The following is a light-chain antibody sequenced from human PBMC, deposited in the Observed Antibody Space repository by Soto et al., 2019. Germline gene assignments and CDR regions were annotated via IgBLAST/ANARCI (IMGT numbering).Light chain of an antibody. J-gene: IGKJ2*01. CDR3: QRYRYFTT. Sequence: DIQMTQSPSTLSASVGDRVTIAFRASQSISYWLAWYQQKPGKAPKLLIYDASSLESGVPSRFSGSGSGPGFTFTISSLQPDDSAYYYCQRYRYFTTVRQG. V-gene: IGKV1-5*01. CDR1: QSISYW. CDR2: DAS.